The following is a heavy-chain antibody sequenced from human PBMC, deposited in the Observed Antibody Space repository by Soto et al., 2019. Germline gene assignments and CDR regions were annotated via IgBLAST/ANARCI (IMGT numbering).Heavy chain of an antibody. V-gene: IGHV4-39*01. CDR3: ARHPWAAAGTIDYFDY. CDR2: IYYSGST. D-gene: IGHD6-13*01. CDR1: GGSMSITIYS. Sequence: PSDTTYLTRTACGGSMSITIYSGGWIRQPPGKGLEWIGSIYYSGSTYYNPSLKSRVTISVDTSKNQFSLKLSSVTAADTAVYYCARHPWAAAGTIDYFDYWGQGTLVTVSS. J-gene: IGHJ4*02.